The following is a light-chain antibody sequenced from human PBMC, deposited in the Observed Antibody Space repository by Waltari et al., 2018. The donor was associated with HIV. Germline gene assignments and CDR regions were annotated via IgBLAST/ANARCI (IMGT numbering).Light chain of an antibody. CDR1: SSDVGGYNY. CDR2: EVS. V-gene: IGLV2-14*01. Sequence: QSALTQPASVSGSPGQSITISSTGTSSDVGGYNYVSWYQQHPGKAPKFMISEVSNRPSGVSKRFSGSKSGNTASLTISGLQAEDEADYYCSSYTSTSTGVFGTGTKVTVL. J-gene: IGLJ1*01. CDR3: SSYTSTSTGV.